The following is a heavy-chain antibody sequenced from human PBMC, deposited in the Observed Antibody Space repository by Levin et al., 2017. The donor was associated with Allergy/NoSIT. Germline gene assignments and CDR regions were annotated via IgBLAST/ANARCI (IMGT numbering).Heavy chain of an antibody. CDR1: GDSVSTNSAA. V-gene: IGHV6-1*01. CDR2: TFYRSKWYN. D-gene: IGHD1-14*01. CDR3: ARGVRKGTGDAFDS. J-gene: IGHJ3*02. Sequence: SETLSLTCAISGDSVSTNSAAWNWIRQSPSRGLEWLGRTFYRSKWYNDYAMSVRSRITVNPDTSKNQFALQLNSVTPEDTAVYYCARGVRKGTGDAFDSWGQGTMVTVSS.